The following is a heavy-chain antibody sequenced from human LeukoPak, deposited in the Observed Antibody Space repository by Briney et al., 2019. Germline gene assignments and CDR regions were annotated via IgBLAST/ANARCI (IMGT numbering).Heavy chain of an antibody. Sequence: GGSLRLSCAGSGFTFSSYWMDGVRQAPGKGLEWVANIKQDGIEKYFVDSVKGRLAISRDNAKNSLYLQMNSLRAEDTAVYYCAREAMVRGVPDAFDIWGQGTMVTVSS. V-gene: IGHV3-7*01. CDR1: GFTFSSYW. J-gene: IGHJ3*02. D-gene: IGHD3-10*01. CDR2: IKQDGIEK. CDR3: AREAMVRGVPDAFDI.